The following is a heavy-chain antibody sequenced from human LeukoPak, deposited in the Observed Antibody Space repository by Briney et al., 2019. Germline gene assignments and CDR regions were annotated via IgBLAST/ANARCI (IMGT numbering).Heavy chain of an antibody. D-gene: IGHD3-3*01. V-gene: IGHV3-7*03. CDR1: GFTFGKYW. CDR3: ARDQYDTWSRRGNFDS. J-gene: IGHJ4*02. Sequence: GGSLRFSCAASGFTFGKYWMSWVRQAPGKGLEWVANIKLDGSEKNYVDSVKGRFTISRDNTKNSLYLQMNSLRAEDTAVFYCARDQYDTWSRRGNFDSWGQGTLVIVSS. CDR2: IKLDGSEK.